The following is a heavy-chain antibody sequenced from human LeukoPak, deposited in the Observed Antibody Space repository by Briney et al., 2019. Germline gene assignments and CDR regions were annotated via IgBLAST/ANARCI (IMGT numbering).Heavy chain of an antibody. CDR2: IYTGGTT. CDR1: GFTVSTNY. Sequence: PGGSLRLSCAASGFTVSTNYMTWVRQPPGKGLESISMIYTGGTTHYADSVKGRFTISRDKSANTLYLQMNNLRVDDTAVYYCTTAPWGDTAYWGQGTLVTVSS. CDR3: TTAPWGDTAY. D-gene: IGHD3-16*01. V-gene: IGHV3-53*01. J-gene: IGHJ4*02.